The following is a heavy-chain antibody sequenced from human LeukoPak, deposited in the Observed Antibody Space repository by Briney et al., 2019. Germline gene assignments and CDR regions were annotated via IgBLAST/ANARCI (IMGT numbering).Heavy chain of an antibody. D-gene: IGHD3-10*01. V-gene: IGHV4-59*01. CDR1: GGSISSYY. Sequence: SETLSLTCTVSGGSISSYYWSWIRQPPGKGLEWIGYIYYSGSTNYNPSLKSRVTISVDTSKHQFSLKLSSVTAAATAVYYCARTPSMVRGVIYWFDPWGQGTLVTVSS. CDR2: IYYSGST. CDR3: ARTPSMVRGVIYWFDP. J-gene: IGHJ5*02.